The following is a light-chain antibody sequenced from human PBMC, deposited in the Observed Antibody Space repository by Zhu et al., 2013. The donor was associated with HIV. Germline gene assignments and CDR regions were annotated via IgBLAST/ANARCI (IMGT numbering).Light chain of an antibody. CDR2: DAS. CDR1: QSVGVY. V-gene: IGKV3-11*01. Sequence: EIVLTQSPATLSLSPGERATLSCRASQSVGVYLAWYQHKPGQGPRLLIFDASKRATGVPARFSGSGSGTDFTLTISRLEPEDFAVYYCQQYGSSPLTFGGGTKVEIK. CDR3: QQYGSSPLT. J-gene: IGKJ4*01.